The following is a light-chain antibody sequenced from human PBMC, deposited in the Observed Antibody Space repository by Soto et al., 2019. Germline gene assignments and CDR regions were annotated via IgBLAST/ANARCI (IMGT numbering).Light chain of an antibody. V-gene: IGLV1-40*01. J-gene: IGLJ3*02. CDR1: SSNVGAGFD. CDR2: ENT. Sequence: SLPSQPPSLSGAPGQMVTISCTGTSSNVGAGFDVHWYQLRPGTAPKLLIFENTKRPSGVPDRFSGSKSGTSVSLAIAGLQAEDEADYDCHSYDSGLSGWVFGGGTKLTVL. CDR3: HSYDSGLSGWV.